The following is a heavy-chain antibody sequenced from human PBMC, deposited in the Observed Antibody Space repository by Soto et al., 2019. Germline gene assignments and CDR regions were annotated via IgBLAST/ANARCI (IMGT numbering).Heavy chain of an antibody. CDR2: IYYSGST. CDR3: ARDWVERGPGNWFDP. J-gene: IGHJ5*02. D-gene: IGHD1-1*01. V-gene: IGHV4-59*01. Sequence: SETLSLTCTVSGGSISSYYWSWIRQPPGKRLEWIGYIYYSGSTNYNPSLKSRVTISVDTSKNQFSLKLSSVTAADTAVYYCARDWVERGPGNWFDPWGQGTLVTVSS. CDR1: GGSISSYY.